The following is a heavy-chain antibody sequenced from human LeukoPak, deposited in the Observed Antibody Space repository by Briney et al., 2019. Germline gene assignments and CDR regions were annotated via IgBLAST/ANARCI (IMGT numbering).Heavy chain of an antibody. Sequence: PGGSLRLSCTASGFTFSSYTMTWVRQAPGKGLEWVSSISSSSSYIYYADSVKGRFTISRDNAKNSLYLQMNSLRAEDTAVYYCASSRAITVDYYYYGMDVWGQGTTVTVSS. V-gene: IGHV3-21*01. CDR1: GFTFSSYT. D-gene: IGHD4-23*01. J-gene: IGHJ6*02. CDR2: ISSSSSYI. CDR3: ASSRAITVDYYYYGMDV.